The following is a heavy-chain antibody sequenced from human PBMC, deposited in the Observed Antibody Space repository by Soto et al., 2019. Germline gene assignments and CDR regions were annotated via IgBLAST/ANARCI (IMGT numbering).Heavy chain of an antibody. CDR1: GYTFTSYY. D-gene: IGHD3-22*01. Sequence: ASVKVSCKASGYTFTSYYMHWVRQAPGQGLEWMGIINPSGGSTSYAQKFQGRVTMTRDTPTSTVYMELSSLRSEDTAVYYCARDLYYYDSSGYLWGLYYGMDVWGQGTTVTVSS. V-gene: IGHV1-46*01. CDR3: ARDLYYYDSSGYLWGLYYGMDV. J-gene: IGHJ6*02. CDR2: INPSGGST.